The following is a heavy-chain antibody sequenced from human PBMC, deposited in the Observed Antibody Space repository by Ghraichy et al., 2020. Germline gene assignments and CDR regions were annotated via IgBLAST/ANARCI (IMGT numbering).Heavy chain of an antibody. J-gene: IGHJ4*02. V-gene: IGHV2-5*02. CDR2: IYWDDDK. Sequence: SGPTLVKPTQTLTLTCTFSGFSLSTSGVGVGWIRQPPGKALEWLALIYWDDDKRYSPSLKSRLTITKDTSKNQVVLTMTNMDPVDTATYYCAHLNYYDSSGYNFDYWGQGTLVTVSS. D-gene: IGHD3-22*01. CDR3: AHLNYYDSSGYNFDY. CDR1: GFSLSTSGVG.